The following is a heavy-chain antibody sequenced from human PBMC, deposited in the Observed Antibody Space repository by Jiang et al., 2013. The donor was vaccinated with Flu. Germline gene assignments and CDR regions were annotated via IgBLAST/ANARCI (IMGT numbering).Heavy chain of an antibody. J-gene: IGHJ4*02. D-gene: IGHD5-24*01. CDR3: ARQRDGTLFDY. CDR2: IDPGDSDT. CDR1: GYSFTSNW. Sequence: GYSFTSNWIGWVRQMPGKGLEWMGIIDPGDSDTRYSPSFQGQVTISVDKSISTAYLQWSSLKASDTAMYYCARQRDGTLFDYWGQGTLVTVSS. V-gene: IGHV5-51*01.